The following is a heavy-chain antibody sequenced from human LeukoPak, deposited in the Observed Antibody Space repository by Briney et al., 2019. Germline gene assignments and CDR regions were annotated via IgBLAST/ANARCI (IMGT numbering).Heavy chain of an antibody. J-gene: IGHJ4*02. Sequence: GGSLRLSCVASGFTVSSNYMGWVRQAPGKGLEWVSVIYSAGNTYYADSVKGRFTISRHNSKNTLYFQMNSLRVEDTAVYYCARGGTPGYSSGRIDYWGQGTLVTVSS. D-gene: IGHD6-19*01. CDR1: GFTVSSNY. CDR3: ARGGTPGYSSGRIDY. CDR2: IYSAGNT. V-gene: IGHV3-53*04.